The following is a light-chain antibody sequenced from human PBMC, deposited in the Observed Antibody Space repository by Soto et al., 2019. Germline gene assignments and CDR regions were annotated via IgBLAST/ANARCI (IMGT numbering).Light chain of an antibody. CDR2: DAS. V-gene: IGKV3-11*01. Sequence: EIVLTQSPATLSFSPGERATLTCRASQSVSSYLAWCQQKPGQAPRLLIYDASNRATGIPARFSGSGSGTDFTLTISSLEPEDFAVYYCQQRSNWPRFGQGTRLEIK. J-gene: IGKJ5*01. CDR1: QSVSSY. CDR3: QQRSNWPR.